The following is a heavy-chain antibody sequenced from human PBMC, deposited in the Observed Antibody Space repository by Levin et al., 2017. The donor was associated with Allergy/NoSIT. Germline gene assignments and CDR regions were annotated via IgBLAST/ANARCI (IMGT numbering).Heavy chain of an antibody. CDR3: ARDRSSPISPIDY. CDR1: GFIFNYYD. J-gene: IGHJ4*01. CDR2: ISISSSTI. Sequence: RPGGSLRLSCAASGFIFNYYDMDWVRQAPGKGLEWVSYISISSSTIYYADSVRGRFTISRDDAKNSLYLEMNSLRDEDTAVYYCARDRSSPISPIDYWGHGTLVTVSS. D-gene: IGHD2-2*01. V-gene: IGHV3-48*02.